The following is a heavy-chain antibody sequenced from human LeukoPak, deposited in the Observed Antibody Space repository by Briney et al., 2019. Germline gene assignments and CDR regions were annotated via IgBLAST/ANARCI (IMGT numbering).Heavy chain of an antibody. J-gene: IGHJ4*02. Sequence: GRSLRLSCVVSGFTFSSYTMHWVRQAPGKGLEWISGIRSAVDTTHYADSVKGRFIISRDNSKNTLSLQLDSLRPEDTALYYCAKHFCTGLDCSLFDSWGQGTLVTVSS. D-gene: IGHD3/OR15-3a*01. CDR3: AKHFCTGLDCSLFDS. CDR2: IRSAVDTT. V-gene: IGHV3-23*01. CDR1: GFTFSSYT.